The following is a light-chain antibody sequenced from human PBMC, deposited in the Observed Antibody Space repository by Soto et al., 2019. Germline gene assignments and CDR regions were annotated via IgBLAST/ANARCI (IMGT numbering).Light chain of an antibody. CDR1: QSVSIN. V-gene: IGKV3-15*01. Sequence: EIVMAQSPATLSVSPGERATLSCRASQSVSINLAWYQQKPGQAPRLLIYGASTRATGIPARFSGSGSGTEFTLTISSLQSEDFALYYCQQYNSWPPLTFGGGTKVEIK. CDR3: QQYNSWPPLT. J-gene: IGKJ4*01. CDR2: GAS.